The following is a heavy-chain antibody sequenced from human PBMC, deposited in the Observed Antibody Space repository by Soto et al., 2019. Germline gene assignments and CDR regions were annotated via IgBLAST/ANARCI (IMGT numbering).Heavy chain of an antibody. Sequence: EVQLVESGGGLVQPGESLRLSCAASGFTFSNSWMSWVRQAPGKGLEWVANIKEDGSEKDYVDPVKGRFTITRDNAKNSLYLQMNNLRADDTAVYFCTRKRFGMDVWGQGTTVTVSS. V-gene: IGHV3-7*03. CDR2: IKEDGSEK. CDR1: GFTFSNSW. CDR3: TRKRFGMDV. J-gene: IGHJ6*02.